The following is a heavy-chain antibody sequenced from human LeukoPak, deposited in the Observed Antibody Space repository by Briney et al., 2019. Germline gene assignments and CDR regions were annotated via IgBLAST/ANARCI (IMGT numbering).Heavy chain of an antibody. CDR1: GFTFSSYA. CDR3: AKRIAVAGRAAGEYFDY. D-gene: IGHD6-19*01. V-gene: IGHV3-23*01. J-gene: IGHJ4*02. CDR2: ISGSGGST. Sequence: GGSLRLSCAASGFTFSSYAMSWVRQAPGKGLEWDSAISGSGGSTYYADSVKGWFTISRDNSKNTLYLQMNSLRAEDTAVYYCAKRIAVAGRAAGEYFDYWGQGTLVTVSS.